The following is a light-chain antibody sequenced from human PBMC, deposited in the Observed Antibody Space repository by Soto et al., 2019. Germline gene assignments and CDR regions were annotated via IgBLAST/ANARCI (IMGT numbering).Light chain of an antibody. J-gene: IGLJ2*01. V-gene: IGLV2-14*01. CDR2: EVT. CDR1: SSDVGGYNF. Sequence: QSALTQPASVSGSPGQSITISCTGTSSDVGGYNFVSWYQQHPGKAPKLMMYEVTDRPSGVSNRFSGSKSGSTASLTISGLQAEDEADYYCSSYTSRNTLAFGGGTKVTVL. CDR3: SSYTSRNTLA.